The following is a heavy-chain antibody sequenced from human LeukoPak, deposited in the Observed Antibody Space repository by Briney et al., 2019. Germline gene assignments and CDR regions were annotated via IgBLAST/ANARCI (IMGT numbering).Heavy chain of an antibody. CDR3: ARDGSTPFDY. CDR1: GGSISSYY. J-gene: IGHJ4*02. V-gene: IGHV4-59*01. CDR2: IYTSGST. Sequence: SETLSLTCTVSGGSISSYYWSWIRQPPGKGLEWIGYIYTSGSTNYNPSLKSRVTISVDTSKNQFSLKLSSVTAADTAVYYCARDGSTPFDYWGQGTLVTVSS. D-gene: IGHD1-7*01.